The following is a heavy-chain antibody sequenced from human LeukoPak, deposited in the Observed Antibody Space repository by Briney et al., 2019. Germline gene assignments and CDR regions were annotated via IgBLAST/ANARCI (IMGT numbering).Heavy chain of an antibody. J-gene: IGHJ5*02. CDR3: ARGPMVRGAWFDP. CDR2: INPNSGGT. Sequence: ASVKVSCKASGYTFTGYYMHWVRQAPGQGREWMGWINPNSGGTNNAQKFQGRVTMTRDTSISTAYMELSRLRSDDTAVYYCARGPMVRGAWFDPWGQGTLVTVCS. D-gene: IGHD3-10*01. V-gene: IGHV1-2*02. CDR1: GYTFTGYY.